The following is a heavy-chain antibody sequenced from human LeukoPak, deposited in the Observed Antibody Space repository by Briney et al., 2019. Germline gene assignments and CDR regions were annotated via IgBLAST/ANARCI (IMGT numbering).Heavy chain of an antibody. J-gene: IGHJ6*02. CDR3: ARRLNGYNVGGRDYFGMDV. Sequence: KSSETLSLTCTVSGGSFHNYYWSRIRQPPGKGLEWIGYIYYNGNTKYNPSLKSRVTISLNTSNNQFSLMLNSVTAADTAVYYCARRLNGYNVGGRDYFGMDVWGQGTTVTVS. V-gene: IGHV4-59*08. D-gene: IGHD5-24*01. CDR2: IYYNGNT. CDR1: GGSFHNYY.